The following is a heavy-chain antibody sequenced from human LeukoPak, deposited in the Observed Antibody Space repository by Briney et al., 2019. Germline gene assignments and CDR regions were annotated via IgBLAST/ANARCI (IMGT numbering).Heavy chain of an antibody. CDR3: ARSAYDSSGGQTVDY. J-gene: IGHJ4*02. CDR1: GGPITSRSHY. D-gene: IGHD3-22*01. V-gene: IGHV4-61*02. CDR2: IYTSGST. Sequence: SQTLSLTCTVSGGPITSRSHYWTWIRQPAGKGLEWIGRIYTSGSTNYNPPLKSRVTISVDTSKNQFSLKLSSVTAADTAVYYCARSAYDSSGGQTVDYWGQGTLVTVSS.